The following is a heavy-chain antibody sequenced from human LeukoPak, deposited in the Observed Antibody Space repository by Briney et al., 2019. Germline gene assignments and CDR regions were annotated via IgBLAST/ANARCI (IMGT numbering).Heavy chain of an antibody. CDR2: ISSSTTYI. J-gene: IGHJ4*02. V-gene: IGHV3-21*01. Sequence: GGSLRLSCAASGFTFSTYEASWVRQAPGKGLEWVASISSSTTYIYYADSLKGRFTISRDDAKNSLYLQMSGLRAEDTAVYYCAREVIGGNSAWGQGTLVTVSS. CDR3: AREVIGGNSA. CDR1: GFTFSTYE. D-gene: IGHD4-23*01.